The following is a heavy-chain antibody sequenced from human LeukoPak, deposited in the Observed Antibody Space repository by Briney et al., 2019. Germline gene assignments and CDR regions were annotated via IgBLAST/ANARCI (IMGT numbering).Heavy chain of an antibody. D-gene: IGHD3-9*01. CDR1: GFTFSSHA. Sequence: GGSLRLSCAASGFTFSSHAMGWVRQAPGKGLEWVSAISGSGGSTYYADSVKGRFTISRDNSKNTLYLQMNSLRAADTAVYYRAKGGDVLRYFDWGPGTLVTVSS. V-gene: IGHV3-23*01. J-gene: IGHJ1*01. CDR2: ISGSGGST. CDR3: AKGGDVLRYFD.